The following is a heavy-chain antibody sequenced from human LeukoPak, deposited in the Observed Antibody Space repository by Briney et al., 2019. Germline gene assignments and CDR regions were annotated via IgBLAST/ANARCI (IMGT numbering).Heavy chain of an antibody. CDR1: GASITTYY. CDR2: ISYSRSS. Sequence: SETLSLTCTVSGASITTYYWSWIRQSPGRGLEWIGYISYSRSSNYNPSLKSRVTISVDTSKNQFSLKLTSVTAADTAVYYCTRGERLGLDSWGQGTLVTVSS. J-gene: IGHJ4*02. D-gene: IGHD6-19*01. CDR3: TRGERLGLDS. V-gene: IGHV4-59*01.